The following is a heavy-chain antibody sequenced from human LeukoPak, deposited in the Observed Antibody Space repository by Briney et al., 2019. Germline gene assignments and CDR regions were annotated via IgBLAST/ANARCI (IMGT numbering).Heavy chain of an antibody. V-gene: IGHV3-15*01. J-gene: IGHJ5*02. Sequence: GGSLRLSCAASGFTFSNAWMSWVRQAPGKGLEWVGRIKSKTDGGTTDYAAPVKGRFAISRDDSKNTLYLQMNSLKTEDTAVYYCARGLVGVGTIFGVVRFDPWGQGTLVTVSS. D-gene: IGHD3-3*01. CDR2: IKSKTDGGTT. CDR1: GFTFSNAW. CDR3: ARGLVGVGTIFGVVRFDP.